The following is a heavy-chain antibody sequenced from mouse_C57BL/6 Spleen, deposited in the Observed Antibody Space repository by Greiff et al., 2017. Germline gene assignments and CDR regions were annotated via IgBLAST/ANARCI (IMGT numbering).Heavy chain of an antibody. CDR1: GFTFSSYY. V-gene: IGHV5-16*01. CDR2: ISNDGSCT. Sequence: EVQLMESEGGLVQPGSSLKLSCTASGFTFSSYYMAWVRQVPDKGLEWVANISNDGSCTYSLDSLKSRFIISRDNAKNTLYLHMSSLKSEDTATYYCARADSSAAMDYWGQGTSVTVSS. J-gene: IGHJ4*01. CDR3: ARADSSAAMDY.